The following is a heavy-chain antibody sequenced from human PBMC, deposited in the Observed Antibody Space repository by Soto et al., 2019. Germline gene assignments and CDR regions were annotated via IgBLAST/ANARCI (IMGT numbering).Heavy chain of an antibody. V-gene: IGHV4-30-2*01. CDR1: GGSISSGGYS. Sequence: SETLSLTCAVSGGSISSGGYSWSWIRQPPGKGLEWIGYIYHSGSTYYNPSLKSQVTISVDRSKNQFSLKLGSVTAADTAVYYCARLWSRYYYDSSGYYSAPTLDYWGQGTLVTVSS. CDR3: ARLWSRYYYDSSGYYSAPTLDY. D-gene: IGHD3-22*01. J-gene: IGHJ4*02. CDR2: IYHSGST.